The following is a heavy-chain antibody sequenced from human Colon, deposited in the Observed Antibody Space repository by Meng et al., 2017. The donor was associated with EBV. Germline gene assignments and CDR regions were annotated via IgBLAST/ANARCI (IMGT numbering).Heavy chain of an antibody. CDR3: ARGTPGRSYSDY. CDR1: GYTFASYG. D-gene: IGHD3-10*01. V-gene: IGHV1-18*01. CDR2: FVNNVDT. J-gene: IGHJ4*02. Sequence: VHLLASGAEVKKAGASVRVSCEASGYTFASYGISWLRQAPGQGLEWMGWFVNNVDTYSAQKFQGRVTMTTDTHTSTAFMELRSLRSDDTAVYYCARGTPGRSYSDYWGQGTLVTVSS.